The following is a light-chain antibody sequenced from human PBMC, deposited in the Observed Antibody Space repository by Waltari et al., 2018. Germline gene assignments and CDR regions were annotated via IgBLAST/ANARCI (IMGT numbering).Light chain of an antibody. CDR2: EIN. V-gene: IGLV2-11*01. CDR3: CSCVGRNIYWV. J-gene: IGLJ3*02. CDR1: SSDVGANNF. Sequence: QSALTQPRSVSGSPGQSVTISCTGTSSDVGANNFFSWYQHHPDKAPKLIIYEINKRPSGVPDRFSGSKSGNTASLTISGLQAEDEADYYCCSCVGRNIYWVFGGGTKLTVL.